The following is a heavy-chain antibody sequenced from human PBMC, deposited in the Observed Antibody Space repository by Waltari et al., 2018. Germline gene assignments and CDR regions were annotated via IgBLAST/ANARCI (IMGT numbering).Heavy chain of an antibody. CDR2: IYYSGST. CDR1: GGSIRSSSYY. J-gene: IGHJ4*02. Sequence: QLQLQESGPGLVKPSETLSLTCPVSGGSIRSSSYYWGWIRQPPGKGLEWIGSIYYSGSTYYNPSLKSRVTISVDTSKNQFSLKLSSVTAADTAVYYCARPLSSSWYSWGQGTLVTVSS. D-gene: IGHD6-13*01. V-gene: IGHV4-39*01. CDR3: ARPLSSSWYS.